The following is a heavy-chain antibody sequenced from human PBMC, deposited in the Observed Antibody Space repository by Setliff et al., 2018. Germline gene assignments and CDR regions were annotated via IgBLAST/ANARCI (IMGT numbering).Heavy chain of an antibody. J-gene: IGHJ6*02. V-gene: IGHV3-7*01. D-gene: IGHD3-10*01. CDR2: INPDGSEK. CDR1: GFTFNGYA. Sequence: GESLKISCAASGFTFNGYAMSWVRQAPGKGLEWLASINPDGSEKYYVDSVKGRFTISRDNAKNSLSLQMNSLRVDDTAVYYCARDGVFYAMDFWGQGTTVTVSS. CDR3: ARDGVFYAMDF.